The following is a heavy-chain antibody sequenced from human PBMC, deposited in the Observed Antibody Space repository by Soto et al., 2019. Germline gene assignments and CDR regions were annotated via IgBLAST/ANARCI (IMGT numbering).Heavy chain of an antibody. CDR1: GFTFSHFA. V-gene: IGHV3-23*01. D-gene: IGHD3-10*01. CDR2: ISCCDGST. Sequence: EVQLLDSGGGLVQPGGSLRLSCAASGFTFSHFAMSWVRQAPEKGLEWVSTISCCDGSTYYADSVKGRFTISRDNSKNTLYLHMNSLRAEDTAVYYCAKKYHYGSGTFLYYFDYWGQGTLVTVSS. CDR3: AKKYHYGSGTFLYYFDY. J-gene: IGHJ4*02.